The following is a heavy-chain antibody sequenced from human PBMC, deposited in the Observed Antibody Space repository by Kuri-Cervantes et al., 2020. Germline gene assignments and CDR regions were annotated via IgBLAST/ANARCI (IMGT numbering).Heavy chain of an antibody. Sequence: ASVKVSCKASGYTFTGYYMHWVRQAPGQGLEWMGWINPNSGGTNYAQKFQGRVTMTRDTSISTAYMELSRLRSEDTAVYYCARGGDIVGATTGTYYYYGMDVWGQGTTVTVSS. CDR3: ARGGDIVGATTGTYYYYGMDV. J-gene: IGHJ6*02. V-gene: IGHV1-2*02. CDR1: GYTFTGYY. CDR2: INPNSGGT. D-gene: IGHD1-26*01.